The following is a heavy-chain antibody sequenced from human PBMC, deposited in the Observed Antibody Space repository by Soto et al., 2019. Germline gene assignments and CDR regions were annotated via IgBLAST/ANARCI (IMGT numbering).Heavy chain of an antibody. CDR1: GFDFSGSE. J-gene: IGHJ4*02. CDR3: AKVAPFILGSPI. CDR2: ITGSGGAM. Sequence: GGSLRLSCSASGFDFSGSEMNWFRQAPGKGLEWVAYITGSGGAMFHADSVKGRFSISRDNAKNSLFLEMNSLTADDAGVYYCAKVAPFILGSPIWGQGTLVTVSS. D-gene: IGHD2-21*01. V-gene: IGHV3-48*03.